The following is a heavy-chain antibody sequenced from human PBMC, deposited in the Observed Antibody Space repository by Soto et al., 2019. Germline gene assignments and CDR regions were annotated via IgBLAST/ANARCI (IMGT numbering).Heavy chain of an antibody. J-gene: IGHJ4*02. V-gene: IGHV4-59*01. Sequence: SETLSLTCTVSGGSLSSYYWSWIRHPPGKGLEWIGYIHNSGSTNYNPSLTSRVTISADTSKNQFAPKVTSMTAADTAVYSCARWEQWLALDHWGLGILVTVSS. CDR1: GGSLSSYY. CDR2: IHNSGST. CDR3: ARWEQWLALDH. D-gene: IGHD6-19*01.